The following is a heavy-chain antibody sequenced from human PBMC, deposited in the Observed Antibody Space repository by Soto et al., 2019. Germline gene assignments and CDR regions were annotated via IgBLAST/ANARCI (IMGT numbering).Heavy chain of an antibody. CDR2: ISYSGST. D-gene: IGHD3-10*01. CDR1: DGSISSYY. J-gene: IGHJ3*02. V-gene: IGHV4-59*12. CDR3: ARAHGSGWGAFDI. Sequence: SETLSLTCTVSDGSISSYYWSWIRQPPGKGLECIGYISYSGSTKYNPSLKSRVTISVDRSKNQFSLKLSSVTAADTAVYYCARAHGSGWGAFDIWGQGTMVTVSS.